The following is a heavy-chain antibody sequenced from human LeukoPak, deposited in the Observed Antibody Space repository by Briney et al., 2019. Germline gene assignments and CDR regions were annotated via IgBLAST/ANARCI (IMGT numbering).Heavy chain of an antibody. CDR1: GFNFSTFA. J-gene: IGHJ3*02. CDR2: ISHNAHFK. Sequence: GGSLRLSCAASGFNFSTFALHWVRQAPGKGLEWVALISHNAHFKYYADSVKGRFTVSRDTSKNMLHLQMDSLRTEETAPYYCAREMRLPHNEILIDRRAFDIWGQGTMVTVSS. V-gene: IGHV3-30*04. CDR3: AREMRLPHNEILIDRRAFDI. D-gene: IGHD3-9*01.